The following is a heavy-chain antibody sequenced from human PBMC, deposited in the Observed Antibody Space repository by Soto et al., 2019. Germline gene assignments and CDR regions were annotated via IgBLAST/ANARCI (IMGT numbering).Heavy chain of an antibody. CDR3: ARAHRAGTPLEY. V-gene: IGHV3-21*01. CDR2: ISSSSSYI. D-gene: IGHD1-7*01. J-gene: IGHJ4*02. CDR1: GFTFSSYS. Sequence: PGGSLRLSCAASGFTFSSYSMNWVRQAPGKGLEWVSSISSSSSYIYYADSVKGRFTISRDNAKNSLYLQMNSLRAEDTAVYYCARAHRAGTPLEYWGQGTLVTVSS.